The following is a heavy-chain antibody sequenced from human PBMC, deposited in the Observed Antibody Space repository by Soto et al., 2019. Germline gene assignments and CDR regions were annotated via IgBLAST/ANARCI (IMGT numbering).Heavy chain of an antibody. J-gene: IGHJ4*02. CDR3: ARAREDSSGWFDY. D-gene: IGHD6-19*01. V-gene: IGHV1-2*02. Sequence: QVHLAQSGAEVRKPGASVRVSCKASGYTFTANYIHWVRQAPGQGLEWLAWIHPKNGATNHARTFQGRVTLTRDTSIDTAYMELRSLTSDDTAVYYCARAREDSSGWFDYWGQGTLVTVSS. CDR1: GYTFTANY. CDR2: IHPKNGAT.